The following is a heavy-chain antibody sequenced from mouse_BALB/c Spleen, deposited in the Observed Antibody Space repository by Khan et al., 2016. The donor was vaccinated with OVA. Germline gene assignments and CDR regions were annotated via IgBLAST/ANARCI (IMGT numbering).Heavy chain of an antibody. V-gene: IGHV1-77*01. CDR3: AREGGAWFAY. CDR1: GYTFTDYN. CDR2: IYPGSNNT. J-gene: IGHJ3*01. Sequence: QVQLQLSGAELARPGASVKLSCKASGYTFTDYNINWVKQRTGQGLEWIGEIYPGSNNTYYNEKFKGKATLTADKSSSTAYMQLSSLASEDSAVYFFAREGGAWFAYWGQGTLVTVSA.